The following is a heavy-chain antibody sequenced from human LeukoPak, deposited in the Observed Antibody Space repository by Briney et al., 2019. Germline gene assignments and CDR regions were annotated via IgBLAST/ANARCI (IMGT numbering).Heavy chain of an antibody. CDR3: ARDRGKGAYADY. J-gene: IGHJ4*02. D-gene: IGHD4-17*01. Sequence: PGGALRLSCEASGFTFSTYGMHWVRQAPGKGLEWVAVIRFDGNKKYYGDSVKGRFTVSRDNSKDTLYLQVDSHRAEDTAMYYCARDRGKGAYADYWGQGTLVTASS. V-gene: IGHV3-33*01. CDR1: GFTFSTYG. CDR2: IRFDGNKK.